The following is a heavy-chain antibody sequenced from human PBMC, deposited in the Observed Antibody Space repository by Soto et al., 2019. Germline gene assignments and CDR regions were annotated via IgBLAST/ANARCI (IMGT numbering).Heavy chain of an antibody. J-gene: IGHJ4*02. CDR3: ASSSGIAAAGTSGYFDY. D-gene: IGHD6-13*01. V-gene: IGHV1-69*13. CDR2: IIPIFGTA. Sequence: ASVKVSCKASGGTFSSYAISWVRQAPGQGLEWMGGIIPIFGTANYAQKFQGRVTITADESTSTAYMELSSLRSEDTAVYYCASSSGIAAAGTSGYFDYWGQGTLVTVSS. CDR1: GGTFSSYA.